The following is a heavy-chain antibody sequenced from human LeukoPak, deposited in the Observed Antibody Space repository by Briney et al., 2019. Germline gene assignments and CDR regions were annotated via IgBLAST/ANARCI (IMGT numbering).Heavy chain of an antibody. Sequence: PGGSLRLSCAVSGLTVSSNYMSWVRQAPGKGLEWVSVIYSGGSTYYADSVKGRFTISRDNSKNTLYLQMNSLRAEDTAVYYCARELGYCSGASCYFKYYGMDVWGQGTTVTVFS. D-gene: IGHD2-15*01. V-gene: IGHV3-53*01. CDR2: IYSGGST. J-gene: IGHJ6*02. CDR1: GLTVSSNY. CDR3: ARELGYCSGASCYFKYYGMDV.